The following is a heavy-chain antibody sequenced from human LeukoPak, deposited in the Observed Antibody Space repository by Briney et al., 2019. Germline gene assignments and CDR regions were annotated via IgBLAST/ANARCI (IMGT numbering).Heavy chain of an antibody. CDR1: GYSFSIYG. Sequence: ASVQVSCKASGYSFSIYGITWARQAPGQGLEWRGIINPSGGSTSYAQKFQGRVTMTRDTSTSTVYMELSSLRSEDTAVYYCASSIAGYYDILTGYFPEAFDYWGQGTLVTVSS. V-gene: IGHV1-46*01. D-gene: IGHD3-9*01. CDR3: ASSIAGYYDILTGYFPEAFDY. CDR2: INPSGGST. J-gene: IGHJ4*02.